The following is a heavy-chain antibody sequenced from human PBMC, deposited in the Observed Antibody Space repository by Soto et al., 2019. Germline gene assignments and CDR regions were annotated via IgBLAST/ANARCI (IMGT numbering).Heavy chain of an antibody. J-gene: IGHJ4*02. CDR3: ARDLAFGLSDY. CDR2: INPSGGST. D-gene: IGHD3-10*01. Sequence: ASVKVSCKASGYTFTSYYMHWVRQAPGQGLEWMGIINPSGGSTSYAQKFQGRVTITRDTSASTAYMELSSLRSEDTAVYYCARDLAFGLSDYWGQGTLVTVSS. V-gene: IGHV1-46*01. CDR1: GYTFTSYY.